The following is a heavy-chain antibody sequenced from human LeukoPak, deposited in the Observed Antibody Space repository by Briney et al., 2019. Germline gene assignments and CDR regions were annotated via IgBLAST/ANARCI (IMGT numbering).Heavy chain of an antibody. D-gene: IGHD6-13*01. CDR1: GYTFPSYD. V-gene: IGHV1-8*01. CDR2: MNPNSGNT. Sequence: ASVKVSCKASGYTFPSYDINWVRQATGQGLEWMGWMNPNSGNTGYAQKFQGRVTMTRNTSISTAYMELSSLRSEDTAVYYCARVQSIAAAGTEWLDPWGQGTLVTVSS. CDR3: ARVQSIAAAGTEWLDP. J-gene: IGHJ5*02.